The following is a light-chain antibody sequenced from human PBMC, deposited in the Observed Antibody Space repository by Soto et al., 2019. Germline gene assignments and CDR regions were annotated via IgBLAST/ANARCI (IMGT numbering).Light chain of an antibody. CDR2: VAS. CDR1: QSVSSSY. V-gene: IGKV3-20*01. Sequence: EIVLTQSPGTLSLSPGERATLSCRASQSVSSSYLAWYQQKPGQAPRLLIYVASSRAPGIPDRFSGSGSGTDFPLTISRLEPEDFAVYYCQQYGSSPWMFGQGTKVEIK. CDR3: QQYGSSPWM. J-gene: IGKJ1*01.